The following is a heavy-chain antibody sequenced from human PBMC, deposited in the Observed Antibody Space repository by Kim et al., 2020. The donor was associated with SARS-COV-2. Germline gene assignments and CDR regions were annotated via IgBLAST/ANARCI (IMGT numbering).Heavy chain of an antibody. V-gene: IGHV5-51*01. D-gene: IGHD1-1*01. CDR2: IYPDDSDV. J-gene: IGHJ3*01. Sequence: GESLKISCKGSGYRFTNYWIGWVRQMPGKGLEWMGIIYPDDSDVRYTPSFHGQVTISVDKSISTAYLQWNSLKASDTAMYYCAVPRSAVDGTTWGQGTLVTVSS. CDR3: AVPRSAVDGTT. CDR1: GYRFTNYW.